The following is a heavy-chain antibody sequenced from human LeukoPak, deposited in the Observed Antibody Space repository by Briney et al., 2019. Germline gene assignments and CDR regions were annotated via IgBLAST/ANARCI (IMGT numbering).Heavy chain of an antibody. D-gene: IGHD6-13*01. J-gene: IGHJ5*02. V-gene: IGHV4-59*08. CDR3: ARQQQLVLPGASFDP. CDR1: GGSISSYY. CDR2: IYYSGST. Sequence: PETLSLTCTVSGGSISSYYWSWIRQPPGKGLEWIGYIYYSGSTNYNPSLKSRVTISVDTSKNQFSLKLSSVTAADTAVYYCARQQQLVLPGASFDPWGQGTLVTLSS.